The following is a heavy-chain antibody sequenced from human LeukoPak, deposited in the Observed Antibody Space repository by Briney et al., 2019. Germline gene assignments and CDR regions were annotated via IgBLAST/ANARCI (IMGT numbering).Heavy chain of an antibody. CDR2: ISSSGSTI. CDR1: GFTFSDYY. Sequence: GGSLGLSCAASGFTFSDYYMSWIRQAPGKGLEWVSYISSSGSTIYYADSVKGRFTISRDNAKNSLYLQMNSLRAEDTAVYYCARDSGYYDSSGYYFDYWGQGTLVTVSS. J-gene: IGHJ4*02. D-gene: IGHD3-22*01. V-gene: IGHV3-11*01. CDR3: ARDSGYYDSSGYYFDY.